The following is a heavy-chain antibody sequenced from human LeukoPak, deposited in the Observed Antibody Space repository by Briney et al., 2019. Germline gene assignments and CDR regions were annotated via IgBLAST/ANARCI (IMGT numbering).Heavy chain of an antibody. V-gene: IGHV4-4*02. CDR3: ARDSPPGIAAAGDLDAFDI. CDR2: IYHSGST. D-gene: IGHD6-13*01. Sequence: PSETLSLTCAVSGGSISSSNWWCWGRQPPGKGLERGGEIYHSGSTNYNSSLKSRVTISVDKSKNLFSLKLSSVTAADTAVYYCARDSPPGIAAAGDLDAFDIWGQGTMVTVSS. J-gene: IGHJ3*02. CDR1: GGSISSSNW.